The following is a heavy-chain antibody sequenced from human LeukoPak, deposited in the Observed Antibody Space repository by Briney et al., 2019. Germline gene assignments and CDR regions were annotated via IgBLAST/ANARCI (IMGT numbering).Heavy chain of an antibody. CDR1: GYTFTSYG. J-gene: IGHJ5*02. CDR2: ISAYNGNT. D-gene: IGHD2-15*01. V-gene: IGHV1-18*01. Sequence: GASVKVSCKASGYTFTSYGISWVRQAPGQGLEWMGWISAYNGNTNYAQKLQGRVTMTTDTSTSTAYMELRSLRSDDTAVYYCARGYCSGGSCSGWFDPWGQGTLVTVSS. CDR3: ARGYCSGGSCSGWFDP.